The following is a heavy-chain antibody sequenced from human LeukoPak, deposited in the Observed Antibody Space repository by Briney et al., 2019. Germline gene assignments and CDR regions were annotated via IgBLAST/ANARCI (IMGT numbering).Heavy chain of an antibody. D-gene: IGHD6-13*01. V-gene: IGHV3-49*03. CDR1: GFTFGDYA. J-gene: IGHJ4*02. Sequence: GGSLRLSCAASGFTFGDYAMSWFRQAPGKGLEWVGFIRSKAYGGTTEYAASVKGRFTISRDDSKSIAYLQMNSLRAEDTAVYYCARAFSSSWYDYWGQGTLVTVSS. CDR2: IRSKAYGGTT. CDR3: ARAFSSSWYDY.